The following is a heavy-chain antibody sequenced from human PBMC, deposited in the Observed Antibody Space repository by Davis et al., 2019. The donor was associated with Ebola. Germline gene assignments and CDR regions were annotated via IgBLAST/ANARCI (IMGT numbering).Heavy chain of an antibody. CDR1: GYTFTSYG. D-gene: IGHD6-6*01. J-gene: IGHJ4*02. CDR2: IIPIFGTA. Sequence: SVKVSCKASGYTFTSYGISWVRQAPGQGLEWMGGIIPIFGTANYAQKFQGRVTITADESTSTAYMELSSLRSEDTAVYYCASSSLAARFDYWGQGTLVTVSS. V-gene: IGHV1-69*13. CDR3: ASSSLAARFDY.